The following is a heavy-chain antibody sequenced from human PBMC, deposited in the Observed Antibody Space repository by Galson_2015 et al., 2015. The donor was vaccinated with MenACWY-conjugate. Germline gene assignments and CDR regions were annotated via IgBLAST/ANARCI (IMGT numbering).Heavy chain of an antibody. V-gene: IGHV3-7*03. J-gene: IGHJ4*02. CDR3: TRSSYYDFSLGY. D-gene: IGHD3-3*01. Sequence: SLRLSCAASGFTFSNYWMSWVRQAPGKGLEWVANIKQDRSEKYYVDSGKGQFTISRDNAKNSLYLQMNNLRAEDTAVYYCTRSSYYDFSLGYWGQGTLVPVSS. CDR2: IKQDRSEK. CDR1: GFTFSNYW.